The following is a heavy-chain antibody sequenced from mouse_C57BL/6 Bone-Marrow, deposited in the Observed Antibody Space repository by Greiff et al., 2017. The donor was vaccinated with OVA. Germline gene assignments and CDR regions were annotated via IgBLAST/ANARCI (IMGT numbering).Heavy chain of an antibody. V-gene: IGHV1-82*01. J-gene: IGHJ3*01. CDR2: IYPGDGDT. CDR1: GYAFSSSW. D-gene: IGHD3-2*02. CDR3: AKAQATRWFAY. Sequence: QVQLQQSGPELVKPGASVKISCKASGYAFSSSWMNWVKQRPGKGLEWIGRIYPGDGDTNYNGKFKGKATLTADKSSSTAYMQLSSLTSEDSAVDFCAKAQATRWFAYWGQGTLVTVSA.